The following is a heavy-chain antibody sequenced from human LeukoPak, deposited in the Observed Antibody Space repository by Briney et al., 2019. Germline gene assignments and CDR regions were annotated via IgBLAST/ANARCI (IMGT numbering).Heavy chain of an antibody. J-gene: IGHJ4*02. Sequence: PGGSLRLSCAASGFTFRSYSMNWVRQAPGKGLERVSYISSSSSTIYYADSVKGRFTISRDNAKNSLYLQMNSLRDEDTAVYYCARDHSFRAYFDYWGQGTLVTVSS. CDR2: ISSSSSTI. V-gene: IGHV3-48*02. CDR3: ARDHSFRAYFDY. D-gene: IGHD1-26*01. CDR1: GFTFRSYS.